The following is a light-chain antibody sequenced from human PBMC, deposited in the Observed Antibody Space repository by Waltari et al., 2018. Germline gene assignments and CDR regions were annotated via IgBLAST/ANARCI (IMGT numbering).Light chain of an antibody. CDR1: QSMSRY. CDR2: GAS. Sequence: IMLTQSPGTLSLSTWQRSTLSCRASQSMSRYLAWYQQNPGQAPRLLIYGASTRATGIPDRFSGSGSGTDFSLTISGLEPEDSAVYYCQHHFRLPATFGQGTKVEIK. CDR3: QHHFRLPAT. V-gene: IGKV3-20*01. J-gene: IGKJ1*01.